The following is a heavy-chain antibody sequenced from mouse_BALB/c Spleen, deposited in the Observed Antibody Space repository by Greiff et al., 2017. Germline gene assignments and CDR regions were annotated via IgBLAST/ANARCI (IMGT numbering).Heavy chain of an antibody. D-gene: IGHD1-2*01. Sequence: VQRVESGPELVKPGASVKISCKASGYTFTDYYINWVKQKPGQGLEWIGWIYPGSGNTKYNEKFKGKATLTVDTSSSTAYMQLSSLTSEDTAVYFCARRTANYYAMDYWGQGTSVTVSS. V-gene: IGHV1-84*02. CDR1: GYTFTDYY. J-gene: IGHJ4*01. CDR2: IYPGSGNT. CDR3: ARRTANYYAMDY.